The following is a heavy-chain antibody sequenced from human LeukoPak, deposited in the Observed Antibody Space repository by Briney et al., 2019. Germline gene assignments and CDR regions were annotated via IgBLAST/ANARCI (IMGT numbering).Heavy chain of an antibody. CDR1: GGSFSGYY. J-gene: IGHJ4*02. V-gene: IGHV4-34*01. Sequence: SETLSLTCAVYGGSFSGYYWSWIRQPPGKGLEWIGEINHSGSTNYNPSLESRVTISVDTSKNQFSLKLSSVTAADTAVYYCARGYDSSGYYPLYFDYWGQGALVTVSS. CDR2: INHSGST. CDR3: ARGYDSSGYYPLYFDY. D-gene: IGHD3-22*01.